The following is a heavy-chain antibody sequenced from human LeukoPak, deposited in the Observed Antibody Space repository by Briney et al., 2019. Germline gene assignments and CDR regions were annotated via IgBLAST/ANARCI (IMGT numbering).Heavy chain of an antibody. J-gene: IGHJ4*02. CDR1: GFTFTSSA. CDR3: AAKGVYYYDSSGYLF. V-gene: IGHV1-58*01. D-gene: IGHD3-22*01. Sequence: SVKVSCKASGFTFTSSAVQWVRQARGQRLEWIGWIVVGSGNTNYAQKFQERVTITRDMATGTAYMELSSLRSEDTAVYYCAAKGVYYYDSSGYLFWGQGTLVTVSS. CDR2: IVVGSGNT.